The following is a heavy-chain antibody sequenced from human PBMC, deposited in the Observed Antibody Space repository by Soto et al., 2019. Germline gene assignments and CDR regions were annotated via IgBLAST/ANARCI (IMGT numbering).Heavy chain of an antibody. V-gene: IGHV4-39*02. J-gene: IGHJ4*02. CDR3: ARGMIRSRIDH. D-gene: IGHD3-22*01. Sequence: QKQLQESGPGLLKPSETLSLTCTVSCGSITSTSYYWGWIRQPPGKGLEWIGNIYYSGSTYYNPSLKSRVTVSVDTSNNQFSLRLTSVTAADTAVYYCARGMIRSRIDHWGQGTLVTVSS. CDR1: CGSITSTSYY. CDR2: IYYSGST.